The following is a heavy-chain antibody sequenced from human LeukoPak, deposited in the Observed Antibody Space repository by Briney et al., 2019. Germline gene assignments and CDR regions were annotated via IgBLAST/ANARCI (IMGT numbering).Heavy chain of an antibody. CDR2: IYYSEST. V-gene: IGHV4-59*01. Sequence: SETLSLTRPLSGGSLSSYYWSWIRQPPRKGLEWIGYIYYSESTNYNPSLKSRVTISVDTSKNQVSLKLSSVTAADTAVYYCAGYYDSIVHYWGQGTRVIVSS. CDR1: GGSLSSYY. CDR3: AGYYDSIVHY. J-gene: IGHJ4*02. D-gene: IGHD3-22*01.